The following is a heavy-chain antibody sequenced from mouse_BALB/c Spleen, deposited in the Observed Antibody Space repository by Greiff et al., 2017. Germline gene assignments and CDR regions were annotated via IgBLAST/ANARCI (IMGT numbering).Heavy chain of an antibody. Sequence: EVQLQESGPGLVKPSQSLSLTCTVTGYSITSDYAWNWIRQFPGNKLEWMGYISYSGSTSYNPSLKSRISITRDTSKNQFFLQLNSVTTEDAATYYCARQTWAGGVDYWGQGTSVTVSS. D-gene: IGHD4-1*01. V-gene: IGHV3-2*02. CDR3: ARQTWAGGVDY. CDR2: ISYSGST. J-gene: IGHJ4*01. CDR1: GYSITSDYA.